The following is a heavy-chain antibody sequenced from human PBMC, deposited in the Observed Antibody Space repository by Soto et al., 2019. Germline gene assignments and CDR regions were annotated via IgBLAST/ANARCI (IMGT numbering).Heavy chain of an antibody. D-gene: IGHD3-22*01. CDR3: AKAHYYDSSGYYGGFDY. Sequence: PGGSLRLSCAASGFTFDDYTMHWVRQAPGKGLEWVSLISWDGGSTYYADSVKGRFTISRDNSKNSLYLQMNSLRTEDTALYYCAKAHYYDSSGYYGGFDYWGQGTLVTVSP. V-gene: IGHV3-43*01. CDR2: ISWDGGST. J-gene: IGHJ4*02. CDR1: GFTFDDYT.